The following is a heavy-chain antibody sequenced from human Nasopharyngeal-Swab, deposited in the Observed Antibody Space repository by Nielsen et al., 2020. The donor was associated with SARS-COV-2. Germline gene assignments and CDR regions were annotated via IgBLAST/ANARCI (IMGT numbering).Heavy chain of an antibody. V-gene: IGHV1-8*01. CDR3: ARGIGFEGSYGDYHGAY. Sequence: ASVKVSCKASGYTFTSYDINWVRQATGQGLEWMGWMNPNSGNTGYAQKFQGRVTMTRDTSISTAYMELRSLRSDDTAVYYCARGIGFEGSYGDYHGAYWGQGTLVTVSS. J-gene: IGHJ4*02. CDR2: MNPNSGNT. CDR1: GYTFTSYD. D-gene: IGHD4-17*01.